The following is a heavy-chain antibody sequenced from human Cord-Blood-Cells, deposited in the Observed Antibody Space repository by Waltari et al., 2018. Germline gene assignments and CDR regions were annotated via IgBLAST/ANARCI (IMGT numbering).Heavy chain of an antibody. J-gene: IGHJ4*02. D-gene: IGHD3-3*01. CDR3: ATRFTIFGVVISPDY. CDR1: GGSFSGYY. Sequence: QVQLQQWGAGLLKPSETLSLTCAVYGGSFSGYYWSWIRQPPGKGLEWIGEINHSGSTNYNPSLKSRVTISVDTSKNQFSLKLSSVTTADMAVYYCATRFTIFGVVISPDYWGQGTLVTVSS. V-gene: IGHV4-34*01. CDR2: INHSGST.